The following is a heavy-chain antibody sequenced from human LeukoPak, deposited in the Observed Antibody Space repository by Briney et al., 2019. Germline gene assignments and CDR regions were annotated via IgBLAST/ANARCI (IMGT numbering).Heavy chain of an antibody. CDR1: GFTFSTYW. CDR2: MKRDGSEV. Sequence: GGSLRLSCAASGFTFSTYWMTWVRQAPGKGLEGVANMKRDGSEVYYANSVKGHFTISRDNAKNSLYLQMNCLRAEDTAVYYCARYTEYYFDYWGQGTLDSVSS. V-gene: IGHV3-7*01. CDR3: ARYTEYYFDY. D-gene: IGHD2-2*02. J-gene: IGHJ4*02.